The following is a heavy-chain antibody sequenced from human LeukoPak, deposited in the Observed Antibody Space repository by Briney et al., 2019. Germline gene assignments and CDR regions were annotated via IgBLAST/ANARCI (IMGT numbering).Heavy chain of an antibody. CDR3: ARGESAGYDSSGYYRQYYFDY. J-gene: IGHJ4*02. D-gene: IGHD3-22*01. CDR2: IYYSGST. Sequence: SETLSLTCTVSGGSISSSSYYWGWIRQPPGKGLEWIGSIYYSGSTYYNPSLKSRVTISVDTSKNQFSLKLSSVTVADTAVYYCARGESAGYDSSGYYRQYYFDYWGQGTLVTVSS. CDR1: GGSISSSSYY. V-gene: IGHV4-39*07.